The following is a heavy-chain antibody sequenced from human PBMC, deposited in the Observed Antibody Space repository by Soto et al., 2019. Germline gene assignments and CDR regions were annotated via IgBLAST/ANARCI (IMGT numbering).Heavy chain of an antibody. CDR1: GYSFACYW. Sequence: GESLKISCTGSGYSFACYWITWVRQKPWKGLEWMGRIDPSDSQTYYSPSFRGHVTISVTKSITTVFLQWSSLRASDTAIYYCARQIYDSDTGPNFQYYFDSWGQGAPGTVSS. CDR3: ARQIYDSDTGPNFQYYFDS. D-gene: IGHD3-22*01. J-gene: IGHJ4*02. V-gene: IGHV5-10-1*01. CDR2: IDPSDSQT.